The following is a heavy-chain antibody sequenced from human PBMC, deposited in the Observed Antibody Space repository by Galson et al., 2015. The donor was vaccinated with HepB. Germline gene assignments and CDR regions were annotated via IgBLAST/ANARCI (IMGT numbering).Heavy chain of an antibody. J-gene: IGHJ5*02. Sequence: SVKVSCKASGYTFINYAMHWVRQAPGQRLEWMGWINAGNGNTKYSQKFQGRVTITRDTSASTAYMELSSLRSEDTAVYYCARADIAIVPAALDPWGQGTLATVSS. CDR2: INAGNGNT. CDR1: GYTFINYA. CDR3: ARADIAIVPAALDP. D-gene: IGHD2-2*01. V-gene: IGHV1-3*01.